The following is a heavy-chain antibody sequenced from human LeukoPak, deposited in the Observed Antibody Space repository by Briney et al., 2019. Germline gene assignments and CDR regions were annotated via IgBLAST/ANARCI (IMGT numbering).Heavy chain of an antibody. V-gene: IGHV4-59*08. J-gene: IGHJ4*02. CDR2: IYYSGST. D-gene: IGHD6-13*01. CDR1: GGSISSYY. Sequence: SETLSLTCTVSGGSISSYYWSWIRQPPGKGLEWIGYIYYSGSTNYNPSLKSRVTISVDTSKNQFSLKLSSVTAADTAVYYCARGYSSSWYYFDYWGQGTLVTVSS. CDR3: ARGYSSSWYYFDY.